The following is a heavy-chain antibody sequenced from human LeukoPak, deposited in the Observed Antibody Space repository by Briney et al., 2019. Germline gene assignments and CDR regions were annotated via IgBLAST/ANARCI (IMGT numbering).Heavy chain of an antibody. CDR3: ARSDGYGLVGI. CDR1: GDSINSDSYY. CDR2: IYSSGST. J-gene: IGHJ3*02. Sequence: SQTLSLTCTVSGDSINSDSYYWSWIRQPAGKGLEWIGHIYSSGSTNYSPSLKSRVIILIDTAKNHFSLNLSSVTAADTAVYYCARSDGYGLVGIWGQGTMVTVSS. D-gene: IGHD3-10*01. V-gene: IGHV4-61*09.